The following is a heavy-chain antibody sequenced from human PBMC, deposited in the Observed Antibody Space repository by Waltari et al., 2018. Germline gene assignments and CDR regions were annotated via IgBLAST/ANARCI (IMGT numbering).Heavy chain of an antibody. Sequence: QLQLNMSGPGLVKPSETLSLTCAVSTASITSGVYFWGWIRPPPGKGLEWVGVIYYSGRTFNHPSLKSRVTISVDKSKNLFSLRLRSVTAADTAVYYCVRQAPDSSGFFPNYFDSWGQGTLVTVSS. CDR1: TASITSGVYF. D-gene: IGHD3-22*01. V-gene: IGHV4-39*01. J-gene: IGHJ4*02. CDR3: VRQAPDSSGFFPNYFDS. CDR2: IYYSGRT.